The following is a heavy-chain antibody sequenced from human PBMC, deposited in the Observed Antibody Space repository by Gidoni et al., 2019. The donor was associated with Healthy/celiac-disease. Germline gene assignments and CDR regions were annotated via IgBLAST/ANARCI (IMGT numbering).Heavy chain of an antibody. J-gene: IGHJ6*03. Sequence: QVQLVESGGGVVQPGRSLRLSCAASGFTFSSYAMHWVRQAPGKGLEWVAVISYDGSNKYYADSVKGRFTISRDNSKNTLYLQMNSLRAEDTAVYYCARENRQTDFWSGYLYYYYMDVWGKGTTVTVSS. CDR2: ISYDGSNK. V-gene: IGHV3-30-3*01. D-gene: IGHD3-3*01. CDR1: GFTFSSYA. CDR3: ARENRQTDFWSGYLYYYYMDV.